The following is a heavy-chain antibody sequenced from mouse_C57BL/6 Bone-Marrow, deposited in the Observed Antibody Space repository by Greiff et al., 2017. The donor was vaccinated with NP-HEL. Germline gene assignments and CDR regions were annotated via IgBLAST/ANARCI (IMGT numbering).Heavy chain of an antibody. V-gene: IGHV1-64*01. CDR2: IHPNSGRT. CDR1: GYTFTSYW. Sequence: VQLQQPGAELVKPGASVKLSCKASGYTFTSYWMHWVKQRPGQGLEWIGMIHPNSGRTNYNEKFKSNATLTVDKSSSTAYMQLSSLTSEDSAVYYCARAVLTGTDYWGQGTTLTVSS. J-gene: IGHJ2*01. D-gene: IGHD4-1*01. CDR3: ARAVLTGTDY.